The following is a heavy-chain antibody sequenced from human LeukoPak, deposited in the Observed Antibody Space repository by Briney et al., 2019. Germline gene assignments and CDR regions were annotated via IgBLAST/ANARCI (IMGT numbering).Heavy chain of an antibody. J-gene: IGHJ6*02. CDR1: GYTFTSYG. V-gene: IGHV1-18*01. CDR3: ARMRAVYYYYGMDV. CDR2: ISAYNGNT. D-gene: IGHD1-26*01. Sequence: GASVKVSCKASGYTFTSYGISWVRQAPGQGLEWMGWISAYNGNTNYAQKFQGRVAMTRNTSISTAYMELSSLRSEDTAVYYCARMRAVYYYYGMDVWGQGTTVTVSS.